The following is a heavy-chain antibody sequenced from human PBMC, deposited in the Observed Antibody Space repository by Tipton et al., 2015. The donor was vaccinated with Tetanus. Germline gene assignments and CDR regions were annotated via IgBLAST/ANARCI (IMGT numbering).Heavy chain of an antibody. J-gene: IGHJ3*02. CDR2: IHHSGLA. V-gene: IGHV4-30-4*01. Sequence: TLSLTCSVSRGPISSYYWSWIRQPPGKGLEWIAFIHHSGLAFSKPSLKSRVSISIDTSQNQFSLRLTSVTAADTAVYFCARNVYTVTNDAFDIWGHGTLVNVSS. D-gene: IGHD4-11*01. CDR1: RGPISSYY. CDR3: ARNVYTVTNDAFDI.